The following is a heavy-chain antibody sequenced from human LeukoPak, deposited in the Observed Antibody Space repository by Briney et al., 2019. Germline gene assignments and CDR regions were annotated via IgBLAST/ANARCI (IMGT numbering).Heavy chain of an antibody. Sequence: PSETLSLTCTVSGGSISSSSYYWGWIRQPPGRGLEWIGNNSGSTYYNPSLKSRVTISVDTSKNHFSLKLSSVTAADTAVYYCAREKIGYYDSSGRGWFDPWGQGTLVTVSS. V-gene: IGHV4-39*02. D-gene: IGHD3-22*01. CDR2: NSGST. J-gene: IGHJ5*02. CDR3: AREKIGYYDSSGRGWFDP. CDR1: GGSISSSSYY.